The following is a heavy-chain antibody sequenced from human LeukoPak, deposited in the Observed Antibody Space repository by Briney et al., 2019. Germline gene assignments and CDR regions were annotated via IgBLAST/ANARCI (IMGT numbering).Heavy chain of an antibody. CDR1: GYTFTGYY. V-gene: IGHV1-2*02. CDR3: ARPSETSGWYEEYFQH. CDR2: INPNSGGT. D-gene: IGHD6-19*01. Sequence: ASVKVSCKASGYTFTGYYMHWVRQAPGQGLEWMGWINPNSGGTNYAQKFQGRVTMTRDTSISTAYMELSRLRSDDTAVYYCARPSETSGWYEEYFQHWGQGTLVTVSS. J-gene: IGHJ1*01.